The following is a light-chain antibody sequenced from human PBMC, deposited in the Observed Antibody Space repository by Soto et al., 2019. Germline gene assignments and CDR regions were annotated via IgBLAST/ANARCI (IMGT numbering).Light chain of an antibody. CDR1: SGSIASNY. J-gene: IGLJ2*01. CDR3: QSYDSSNHRAHYVV. CDR2: EHN. Sequence: LTQPHSVSESPGKTVTISCTRSSGSIASNYVQWYQQRPGSAPTTVIYEHNQTPSGVPDRCSGSIDSSSNSASLASSGLKTEDEADYYCQSYDSSNHRAHYVVFGGGTQLTVL. V-gene: IGLV6-57*04.